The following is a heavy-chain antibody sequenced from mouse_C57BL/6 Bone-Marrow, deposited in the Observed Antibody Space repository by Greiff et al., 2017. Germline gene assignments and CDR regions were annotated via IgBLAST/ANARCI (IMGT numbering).Heavy chain of an antibody. CDR2: IHPNSGST. Sequence: VKLLQSGAELVKPGASVKLSCKASGFNFTSYWLHWVQQRPGQGLEWVGMIHPNSGSTYSTETIKSKATLTVDKSSSTAYMQLSSLPSEDSAVYYSTKGTGRGFAYWGQGTLVTVSA. D-gene: IGHD4-1*01. CDR3: TKGTGRGFAY. V-gene: IGHV1-64*01. CDR1: GFNFTSYW. J-gene: IGHJ3*01.